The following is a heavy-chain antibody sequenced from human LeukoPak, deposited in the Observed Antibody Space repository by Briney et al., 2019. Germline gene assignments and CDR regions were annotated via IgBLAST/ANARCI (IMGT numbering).Heavy chain of an antibody. CDR1: GFTFTTYW. CDR3: AKDYGPLSSY. CDR2: IKQDGTEK. Sequence: GGSLRLSCAASGFTFTTYWMSWVRQPPGKGLEWVANIKQDGTEKYYVDSVKGRFTISRDNAKNSLYLQMNSLRAEDTAVYYCAKDYGPLSSYWGQGILVTVSS. D-gene: IGHD4-17*01. J-gene: IGHJ4*02. V-gene: IGHV3-7*03.